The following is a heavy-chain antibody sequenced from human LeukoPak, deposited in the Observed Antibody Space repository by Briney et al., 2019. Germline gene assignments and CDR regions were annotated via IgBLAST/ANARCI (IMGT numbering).Heavy chain of an antibody. D-gene: IGHD6-13*01. CDR1: GFTFDDYA. CDR2: ISGDGGNT. V-gene: IGHV3-43*02. J-gene: IGHJ4*02. Sequence: GGSLRLSCAASGFTFDDYAMHWVRQPPGKGLEWVSLISGDGGNTFYADSVKGRFTISRDNSKTSLYLQMNNLRAEDTALYYCAKDRGVAAAASMRYWGRGTLVTVSS. CDR3: AKDRGVAAAASMRY.